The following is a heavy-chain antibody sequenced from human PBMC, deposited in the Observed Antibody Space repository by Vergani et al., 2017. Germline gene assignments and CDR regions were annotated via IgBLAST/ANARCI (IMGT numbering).Heavy chain of an antibody. D-gene: IGHD3-10*01. CDR1: GGTFSSYA. J-gene: IGHJ6*03. CDR2: INTNTGNP. Sequence: QVQLVQSGAEVKKPGSSVKVSCKASGGTFSSYAMNWVRQAPGQGLEWMGWINTNTGNPTYAQGFTGRFVFSLDTSVSTAYLQISSLKAEDTAVYYCARDKYGAVRGPIYYYYYMDVWGKGTTVTVSS. V-gene: IGHV7-4-1*02. CDR3: ARDKYGAVRGPIYYYYYMDV.